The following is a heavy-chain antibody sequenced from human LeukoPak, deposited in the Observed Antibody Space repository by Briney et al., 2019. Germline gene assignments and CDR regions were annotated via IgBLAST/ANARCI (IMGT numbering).Heavy chain of an antibody. V-gene: IGHV7-4-1*02. CDR2: INTKTGNP. J-gene: IGHJ3*02. D-gene: IGHD1-26*01. CDR1: GYTFTTYA. CDR3: AKGPGIVGAGGAFDI. Sequence: ASVKVSCKVSGYTFTTYAMNWVRQAPGQGLEWMGWINTKTGNPTYAQGFTGRFVFSLDTSVSTAYLQISSLKAEDTAVYYCAKGPGIVGAGGAFDIWGPGTTVTVSS.